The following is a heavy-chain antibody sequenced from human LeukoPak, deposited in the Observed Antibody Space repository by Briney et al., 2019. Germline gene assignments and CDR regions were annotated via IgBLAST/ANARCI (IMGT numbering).Heavy chain of an antibody. CDR1: GFTFSGSA. D-gene: IGHD3-3*02. V-gene: IGHV3-73*01. CDR3: TRRRNHFWRGYYDDY. J-gene: IGHJ4*02. Sequence: GGSLKLSCAASGFTFSGSAMHWVRQASGKGLEWVGRIRSKANSYATAYAASVKGRFTISRDDSKNTAYLQMNSLKTEDTAVHYCTRRRNHFWRGYYDDYWGQGTLVTVSS. CDR2: IRSKANSYAT.